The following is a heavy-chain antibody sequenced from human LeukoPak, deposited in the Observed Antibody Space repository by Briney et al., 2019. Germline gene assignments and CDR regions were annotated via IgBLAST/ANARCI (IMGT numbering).Heavy chain of an antibody. Sequence: PGRSLRLSCAASGFTFSSYGMHWVRQAPGKGLEWVAVISYDGSNKYYADSVKGRFTISRDNSKNTLYLQMNSLRAEDTAVYYCAKVSLSSGWIPPDWFDPWGQGTLVTVSS. D-gene: IGHD6-19*01. CDR1: GFTFSSYG. V-gene: IGHV3-30*18. J-gene: IGHJ5*02. CDR3: AKVSLSSGWIPPDWFDP. CDR2: ISYDGSNK.